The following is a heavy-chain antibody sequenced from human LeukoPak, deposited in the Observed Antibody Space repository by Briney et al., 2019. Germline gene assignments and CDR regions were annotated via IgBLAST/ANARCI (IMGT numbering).Heavy chain of an antibody. Sequence: SETLSLTCAVSGYSISSCYYWGWIRQPPGKGLEWIGSIYHSGSTYYNPSLKSRVTISVNTSKNQFSLKLSSVTAADTAVYYCARLGGSSGWPRDWFDPWGQGTLVTVSS. D-gene: IGHD6-19*01. CDR3: ARLGGSSGWPRDWFDP. J-gene: IGHJ5*02. V-gene: IGHV4-38-2*01. CDR1: GYSISSCYY. CDR2: IYHSGST.